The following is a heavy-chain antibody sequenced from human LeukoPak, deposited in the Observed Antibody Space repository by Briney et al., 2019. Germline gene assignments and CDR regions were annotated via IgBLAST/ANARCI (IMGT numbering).Heavy chain of an antibody. CDR1: GFTFSSYG. Sequence: GGSLRPSCAASGFTFSSYGMSWVRQAPGKGLEWVSAISGSGGSTYYADSVRGRFTISRDNSKNTLYLQMNSLRAEDAAVYFCAKAPVTSCRGAYCYPFDSWGQGTLVTVSS. CDR2: ISGSGGST. V-gene: IGHV3-23*01. J-gene: IGHJ4*02. CDR3: AKAPVTSCRGAYCYPFDS. D-gene: IGHD2-21*01.